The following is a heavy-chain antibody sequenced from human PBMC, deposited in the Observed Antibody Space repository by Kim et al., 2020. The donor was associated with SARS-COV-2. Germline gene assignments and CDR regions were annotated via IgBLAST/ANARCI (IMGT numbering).Heavy chain of an antibody. J-gene: IGHJ4*02. CDR1: GFTFSNYA. D-gene: IGHD2-15*01. V-gene: IGHV3-23*01. Sequence: GGSLRLSCAASGFTFSNYAMSWVRQAPGKGLEWVSDVSDSGRSTYYADSVKGRFTISRDNSKNTLYLQMNSLRAEDTAIYFCAKYRSGVEEAAANYWGQGTLVSVSS. CDR3: AKYRSGVEEAAANY. CDR2: VSDSGRST.